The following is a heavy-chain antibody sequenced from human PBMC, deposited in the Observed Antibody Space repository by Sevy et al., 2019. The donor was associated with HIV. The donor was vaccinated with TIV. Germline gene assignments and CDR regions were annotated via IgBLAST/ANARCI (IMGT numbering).Heavy chain of an antibody. CDR2: MKPNSGNT. J-gene: IGHJ6*02. Sequence: ASVKVSCKASGYTFTSYDINWVRQATGQGLEWMGWMKPNSGNTGYAQKFQGRVTMTRNTSISTAYMKMTSLRSEDTAVYYCARGYYGSVWGSYYGMDVWGQGTTVTVSS. V-gene: IGHV1-8*01. D-gene: IGHD3-16*01. CDR1: GYTFTSYD. CDR3: ARGYYGSVWGSYYGMDV.